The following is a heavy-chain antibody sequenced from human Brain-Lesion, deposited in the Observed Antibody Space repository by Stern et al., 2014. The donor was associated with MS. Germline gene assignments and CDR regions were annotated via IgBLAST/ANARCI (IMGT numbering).Heavy chain of an antibody. D-gene: IGHD3-16*01. J-gene: IGHJ4*02. Sequence: EVKLVQSGAEVKKPGESLRISCQGSGYSFTSDWISWVRQMPGKGLEWMGRIDPSDSNPNYSPSFQGHVTISADKSINTAYLDWRSLKASDTAMYYCARHMGEGLSIDYWGQGTLVTVSS. V-gene: IGHV5-10-1*03. CDR1: GYSFTSDW. CDR2: IDPSDSNP. CDR3: ARHMGEGLSIDY.